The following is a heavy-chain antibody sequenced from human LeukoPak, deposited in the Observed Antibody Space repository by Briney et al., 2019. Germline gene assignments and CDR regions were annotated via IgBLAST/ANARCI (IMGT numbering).Heavy chain of an antibody. CDR1: GFTFSSYA. CDR2: ISGSGGST. D-gene: IGHD7-27*01. J-gene: IGHJ4*02. CDR3: AKAKNPTGDPFDY. Sequence: GGSLRLSCAASGFTFSSYAMGWVRQAPGKGLEWVSTISGSGGSTYYADSVKGRFTISRDNSKNTLYLQMNSLRAEDTAVYYCAKAKNPTGDPFDYWGQGTLVTVSS. V-gene: IGHV3-23*01.